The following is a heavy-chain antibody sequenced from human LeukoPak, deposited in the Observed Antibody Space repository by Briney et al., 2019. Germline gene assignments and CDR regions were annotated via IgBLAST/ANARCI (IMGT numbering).Heavy chain of an antibody. CDR1: GYTFTDYY. J-gene: IGHJ4*02. CDR2: VDPEDGET. V-gene: IGHV1-69-2*01. CDR3: PTGRYQLLIEDY. Sequence: ASVKVSCKVSGYTFTDYYMHWVQQAPGKGLEWMGLVDPEDGETKYAEKFQGRVTITADTSTDTAYMELSSLRSEDTAVYYCPTGRYQLLIEDYWGQGTLVTVSS. D-gene: IGHD2-2*01.